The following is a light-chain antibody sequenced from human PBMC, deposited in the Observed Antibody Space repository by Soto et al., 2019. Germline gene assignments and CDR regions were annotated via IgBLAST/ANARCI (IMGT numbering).Light chain of an antibody. Sequence: DVQMTQSPSSLSASVGDRVTITCRASQGIGYRLGWYQQKPGKVPKRLIYEASSLQGGVPSRFSGAGSGTDFTLTISGLQPEDLATYYCLQHSDYPFTFGQGTKLDI. CDR1: QGIGYR. J-gene: IGKJ2*01. V-gene: IGKV1-17*01. CDR2: EAS. CDR3: LQHSDYPFT.